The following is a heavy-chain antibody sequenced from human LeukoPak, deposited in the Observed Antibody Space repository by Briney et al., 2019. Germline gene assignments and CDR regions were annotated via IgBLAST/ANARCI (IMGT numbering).Heavy chain of an antibody. CDR2: ISSDGSST. CDR3: AREWALPGAYYMDV. V-gene: IGHV3-74*01. CDR1: GFTFRTYW. J-gene: IGHJ6*03. D-gene: IGHD1-26*01. Sequence: GGSLRLSCAASGFTFRTYWMHWVRQVPGKGLVWVSRISSDGSSTIYADSVKGRSTISRDNANNTLYLQMNSLRGEDTAVYYCAREWALPGAYYMDVRGKGTTVTVSS.